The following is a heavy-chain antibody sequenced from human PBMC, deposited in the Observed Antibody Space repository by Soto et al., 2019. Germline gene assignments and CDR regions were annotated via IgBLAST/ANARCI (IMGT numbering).Heavy chain of an antibody. J-gene: IGHJ6*02. V-gene: IGHV3-64D*06. CDR3: VKDHPSLEV. Sequence: GGSLRLSCSASGFTFSDYAVHWVRQSPGKGLEHFSLINRDGTFTFYADSVKGRFTIARDNSKNTLYLQMNSLGGDDTAVYYCVKDHPSLEVWGQGTTVTVSS. D-gene: IGHD3-10*01. CDR1: GFTFSDYA. CDR2: INRDGTFT.